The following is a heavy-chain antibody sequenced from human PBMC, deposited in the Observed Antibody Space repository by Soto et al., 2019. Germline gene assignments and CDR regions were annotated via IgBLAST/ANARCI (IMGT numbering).Heavy chain of an antibody. CDR3: AKGKISTTTYTSFDS. J-gene: IGHJ5*01. Sequence: EVQLLESGGGLVHLGGSLRLSCEASGFTFSRFAMSWVRQTPGKGLEWGSTFSGPGGGTYYADYVKGRFTISRDNFKSAVHLQMNSLRAEDTAIYYCAKGKISTTTYTSFDSWGRGTLVSVSS. CDR2: FSGPGGGT. CDR1: GFTFSRFA. V-gene: IGHV3-23*01. D-gene: IGHD1-26*01.